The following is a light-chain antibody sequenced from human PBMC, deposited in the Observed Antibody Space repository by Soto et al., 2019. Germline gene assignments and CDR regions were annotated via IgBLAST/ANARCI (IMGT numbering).Light chain of an antibody. CDR3: QQYNGYPYT. CDR2: DAS. V-gene: IGKV1-5*01. Sequence: DIQMTQSPSTLSASVGDRVTITCRASQSISNWLAWYQQKPGKAPNLLIYDASSLESGGPSRFSGSGSGTEFTLTISSLQPDDFATYYCQQYNGYPYTFGQGTKLEIK. CDR1: QSISNW. J-gene: IGKJ2*01.